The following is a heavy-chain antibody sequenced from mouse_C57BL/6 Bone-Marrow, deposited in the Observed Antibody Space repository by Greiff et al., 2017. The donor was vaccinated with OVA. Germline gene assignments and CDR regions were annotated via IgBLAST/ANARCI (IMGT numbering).Heavy chain of an antibody. CDR3: ARLRLDYDYFDY. D-gene: IGHD2-4*01. CDR2: ISSGGSYT. Sequence: EVQLVESGGDLVKPGGSLKLSCAASGFTFSSYGMSWVRQTPDKRLEWVATISSGGSYTYYPDSVKGRFTISRDNAKNTLYLQMSSLKSEDTAMYYCARLRLDYDYFDYWGQGTTLTVSS. CDR1: GFTFSSYG. V-gene: IGHV5-6*01. J-gene: IGHJ2*01.